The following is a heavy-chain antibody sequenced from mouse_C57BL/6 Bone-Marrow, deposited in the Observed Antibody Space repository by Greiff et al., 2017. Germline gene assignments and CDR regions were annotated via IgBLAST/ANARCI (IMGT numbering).Heavy chain of an antibody. Sequence: VQLKESGGGLVKPGGSLKLSCAASGFTFSDYGMHWVRQAPEKGLEWVAYISSGSSTIYYADTVKGRFTISRDNAKNTLFLQMTSLRSEDTAMYYCAKEDYYGPAWFAYWGQGTLVTVSA. D-gene: IGHD2-1*01. CDR1: GFTFSDYG. J-gene: IGHJ3*01. CDR3: AKEDYYGPAWFAY. CDR2: ISSGSSTI. V-gene: IGHV5-17*01.